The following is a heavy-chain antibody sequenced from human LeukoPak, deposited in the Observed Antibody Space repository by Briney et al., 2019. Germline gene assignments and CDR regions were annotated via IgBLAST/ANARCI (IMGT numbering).Heavy chain of an antibody. CDR2: IFYTGSS. Sequence: SETLSLTCTVSGGSISGSNYYWGWIRQPPGTGLEWIGSIFYTGSSYYNPSLKSRVTLSVDTSKDQFSLKLSSVTAADTAVYFCASPRGDDSGGYYTWYFHHWGQGILVTVSS. CDR3: ASPRGDDSGGYYTWYFHH. V-gene: IGHV4-39*07. D-gene: IGHD3-22*01. J-gene: IGHJ1*01. CDR1: GGSISGSNYY.